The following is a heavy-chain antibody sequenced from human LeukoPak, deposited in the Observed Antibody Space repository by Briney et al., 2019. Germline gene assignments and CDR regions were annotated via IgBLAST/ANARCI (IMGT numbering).Heavy chain of an antibody. Sequence: GALRLSCAASGFTFSSYGMSWVRQAPGKGLEWVSAISGSGQSTYYADSVKGRFTISRDNSKNTLYLQMNNLRAEDTAVYYCAPRVVGSAPFDYWGQGTLVTVSS. V-gene: IGHV3-23*01. CDR1: GFTFSSYG. J-gene: IGHJ4*02. D-gene: IGHD2-15*01. CDR3: APRVVGSAPFDY. CDR2: ISGSGQST.